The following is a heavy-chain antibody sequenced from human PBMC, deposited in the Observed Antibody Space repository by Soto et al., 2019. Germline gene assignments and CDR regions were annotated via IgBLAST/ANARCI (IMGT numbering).Heavy chain of an antibody. CDR3: ATDCVGYGGYSWFDP. D-gene: IGHD4-17*01. Sequence: APVKVSWKVFGYGITVFFMHWVRKAPRKGLEWMGGFDPEDGETIYAQKFQGRVTMTEDASTDTAYMELSSLRSEDTALYYCATDCVGYGGYSWFDPWGQGTLVTV. CDR2: FDPEDGET. CDR1: GYGITVFF. J-gene: IGHJ5*02. V-gene: IGHV1-24*01.